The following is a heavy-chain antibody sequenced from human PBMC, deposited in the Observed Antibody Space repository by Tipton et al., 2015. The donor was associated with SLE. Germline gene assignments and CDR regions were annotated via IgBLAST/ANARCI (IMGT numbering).Heavy chain of an antibody. CDR3: ARLELQLGLDQ. V-gene: IGHV5-51*03. D-gene: IGHD3-10*01. CDR1: GYRFSTYW. Sequence: RLVQSGAEVKKPGESLKISCEGSGYRFSTYWIAWLRQMPGKGLEWMGSIYVGDSDTIYSPSFQGQVTISVDKSISTAYLQWSSLKASDSAMYYCARLELQLGLDQWGQGTLVTVSS. CDR2: IYVGDSDT. J-gene: IGHJ4*02.